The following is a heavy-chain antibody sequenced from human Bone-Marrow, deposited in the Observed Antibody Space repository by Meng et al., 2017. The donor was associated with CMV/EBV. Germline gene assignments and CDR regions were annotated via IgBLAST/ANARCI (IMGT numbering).Heavy chain of an antibody. J-gene: IGHJ6*02. D-gene: IGHD2-15*01. CDR1: GFTFSSYD. CDR3: ARHQIVSGMDV. CDR2: IGTAGDT. Sequence: GESLKISCAACGFTFSSYDMHWVRQATGKALEWVSAIGTAGDTYYPGSVKGQFTISRENAKNSLYLQMNSLRAEDTAVYYCARHQIVSGMDVWGQGTTVTVSS. V-gene: IGHV3-13*03.